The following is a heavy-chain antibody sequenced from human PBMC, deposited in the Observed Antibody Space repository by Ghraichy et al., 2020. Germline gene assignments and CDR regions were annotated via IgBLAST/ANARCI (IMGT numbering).Heavy chain of an antibody. CDR2: IYYSGST. V-gene: IGHV4-31*03. J-gene: IGHJ2*01. CDR1: GGSISSGGYY. D-gene: IGHD3-22*01. Sequence: SETLSLTCTVSGGSISSGGYYWSWIRQHPGKGLEWIGYIYYSGSTYYNPSLKSRVTISVDTSKNQFSLKLSSVTAADTAVYYCARVAGYYYDSSGYYDSWYFDLWGRGTLVTVSS. CDR3: ARVAGYYYDSSGYYDSWYFDL.